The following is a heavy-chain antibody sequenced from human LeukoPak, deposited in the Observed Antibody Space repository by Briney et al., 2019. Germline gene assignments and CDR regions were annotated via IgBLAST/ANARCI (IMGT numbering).Heavy chain of an antibody. CDR3: ARDYYYDSSGYLGY. D-gene: IGHD3-22*01. V-gene: IGHV3-11*01. CDR1: GFTFSDYY. J-gene: IGHJ4*02. Sequence: GGSLRLPCAASGFTFSDYYMSWIRQAPGKGLEWVSYISSSGSTIYYADSVKGRFTISRDNAKNSLYLQMNSLRAGDTAVYYCARDYYYDSSGYLGYWGQGTLVTVSS. CDR2: ISSSGSTI.